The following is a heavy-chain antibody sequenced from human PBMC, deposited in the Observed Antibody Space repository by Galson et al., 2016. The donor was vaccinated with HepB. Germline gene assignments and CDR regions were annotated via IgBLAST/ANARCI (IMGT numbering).Heavy chain of an antibody. J-gene: IGHJ4*02. CDR3: VRIFYGGNSVHFDH. CDR2: INIGNGNT. Sequence: SVKVSCKASGYTFTTYNLHWVRQAPGQRLEWMAWINIGNGNTKYSQSFQGRLTLTRDTSATTAYMELSSLRSEDTAVYYCVRIFYGGNSVHFDHWGQGTLVTVSS. V-gene: IGHV1-3*04. CDR1: GYTFTTYN. D-gene: IGHD4-23*01.